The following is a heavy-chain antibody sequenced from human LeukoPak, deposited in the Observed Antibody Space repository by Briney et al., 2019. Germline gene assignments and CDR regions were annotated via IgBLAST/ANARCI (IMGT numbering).Heavy chain of an antibody. Sequence: VGCPRLSPAPSVFTFCGYSMNTGRQAPGKGLGWGSSISSSSSYIYYADSVKGRFTISRDNAKNSLYLQMNSLRAEDTAVYYCARNAAANYGMDVWGQGTTVTVSS. V-gene: IGHV3-21*01. CDR3: ARNAAANYGMDV. CDR2: ISSSSSYI. CDR1: VFTFCGYS. D-gene: IGHD2-15*01. J-gene: IGHJ6*02.